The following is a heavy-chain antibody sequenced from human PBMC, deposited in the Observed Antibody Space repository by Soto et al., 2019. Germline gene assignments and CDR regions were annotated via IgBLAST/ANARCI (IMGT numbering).Heavy chain of an antibody. CDR3: AQERAGGGKIH. Sequence: QVQLQESGPGLVKPSQTLSLTCTVSGGSISSVDYYWTWIRQPPGKGLEWIGYIYYSGSTYYNPSPKGPINLSVDPAKKPFPLKASPGTAADQAGDYCAQERAGGGKIHRGQGTLVTVPS. CDR2: IYYSGST. D-gene: IGHD1-26*01. CDR1: GGSISSVDYY. J-gene: IGHJ4*02. V-gene: IGHV4-30-4*01.